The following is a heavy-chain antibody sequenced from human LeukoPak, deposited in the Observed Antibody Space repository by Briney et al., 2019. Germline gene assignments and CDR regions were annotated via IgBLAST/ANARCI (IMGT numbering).Heavy chain of an antibody. J-gene: IGHJ4*02. CDR2: ISVSGGST. D-gene: IGHD3-22*01. Sequence: GGSLRLSCAASGFTFTNYAMSWVRQAPGKGLEWVSAISVSGGSTYYADSVKGRFTISRDNSKNTLYLQMNSLRAEDTAVYYCAKDARMIVVVELDYWGQGTLVTVSS. CDR1: GFTFTNYA. V-gene: IGHV3-23*01. CDR3: AKDARMIVVVELDY.